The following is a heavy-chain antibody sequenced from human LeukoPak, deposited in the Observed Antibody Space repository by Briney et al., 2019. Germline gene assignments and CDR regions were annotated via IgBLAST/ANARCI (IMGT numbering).Heavy chain of an antibody. Sequence: GGSLRLSCAVSGLTFSSFGMHWVRQAPGKGLEWVALISYDGTGKYYADSVKGRFTISRDKSKNTLYLQMNSLRAEDTAVYYCARGAYCSGGSCFPYYYYGMDVWGQGTTVTVSS. J-gene: IGHJ6*02. D-gene: IGHD2-15*01. CDR2: ISYDGTGK. CDR3: ARGAYCSGGSCFPYYYYGMDV. V-gene: IGHV3-30*03. CDR1: GLTFSSFG.